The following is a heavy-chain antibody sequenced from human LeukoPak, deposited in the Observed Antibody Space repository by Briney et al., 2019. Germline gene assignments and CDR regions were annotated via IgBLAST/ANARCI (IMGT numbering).Heavy chain of an antibody. J-gene: IGHJ3*01. Sequence: SETLSLTCTVSGDSVRSYYWSWIRQPPGKGLEWIGNIHYSGSTKYSSSLKSRVTISVDTSNNQFSLRVTSLTAAGTAVYYCARLGALHDAFDVWGQGTLVTVSS. CDR2: IHYSGST. CDR1: GDSVRSYY. CDR3: ARLGALHDAFDV. V-gene: IGHV4-59*02. D-gene: IGHD3-16*01.